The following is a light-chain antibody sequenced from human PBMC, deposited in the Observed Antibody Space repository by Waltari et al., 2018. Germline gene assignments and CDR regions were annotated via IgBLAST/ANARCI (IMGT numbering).Light chain of an antibody. CDR2: EAT. CDR1: STVLASYNL. CDR3: CSYTGSSTSYG. V-gene: IGLV2-23*01. Sequence: QSALSQPASVSGSPGQSPTIPGTGASTVLASYNLVAWYQHHPNRAPKLIIYEATTRPSGISHRFSGAKSGATASLRISGLQADDEADYYCCSYTGSSTSYGCGGGTKVTVL. J-gene: IGLJ1*01.